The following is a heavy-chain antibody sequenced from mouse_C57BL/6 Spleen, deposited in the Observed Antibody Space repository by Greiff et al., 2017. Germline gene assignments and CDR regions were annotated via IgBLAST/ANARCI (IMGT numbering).Heavy chain of an antibody. V-gene: IGHV1-80*01. CDR3: ARFGTDYFDD. CDR2: IYPADSDT. CDR1: GYAFSSYW. Sequence: VQLQESGAELVKPGASVKVSCKASGYAFSSYWMHWVKQRPGQGLEWIGRIYPADSDTNYNGKFKGKATLTADKSSSTAYMQLSSLTSEDSAVYFCARFGTDYFDDWGKGTTLTVAS. J-gene: IGHJ2*01. D-gene: IGHD4-1*01.